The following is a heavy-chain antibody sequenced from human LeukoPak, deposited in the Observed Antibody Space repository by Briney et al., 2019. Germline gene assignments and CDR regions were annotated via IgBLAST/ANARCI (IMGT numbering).Heavy chain of an antibody. Sequence: ASVKVSCKASGYTFTNYGISWVRQAPGQGLEWMAWISGYNGYTKYAQKSQGRVTMTTETSTSTAYMELRSLRSDDTAIYYCARGFPPRTYYDSSGYYSYYFDYWGQGTLVTVSS. CDR2: ISGYNGYT. J-gene: IGHJ4*02. V-gene: IGHV1-18*01. CDR3: ARGFPPRTYYDSSGYYSYYFDY. D-gene: IGHD3-22*01. CDR1: GYTFTNYG.